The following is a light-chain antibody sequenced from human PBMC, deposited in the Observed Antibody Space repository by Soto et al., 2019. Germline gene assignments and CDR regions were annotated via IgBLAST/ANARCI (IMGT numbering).Light chain of an antibody. CDR3: SLYTSSSTLYV. CDR2: EVS. CDR1: SSDVGSYNR. Sequence: QSVLTQPPSVSGSPGQSVTISCTGTSSDVGSYNRVSWYQQPPGTAPKLMIYEVSNRPSGVPDRFSGSKSGNTASLTISGLQAEDEADYYCSLYTSSSTLYVFGTGTKLTV. V-gene: IGLV2-18*01. J-gene: IGLJ1*01.